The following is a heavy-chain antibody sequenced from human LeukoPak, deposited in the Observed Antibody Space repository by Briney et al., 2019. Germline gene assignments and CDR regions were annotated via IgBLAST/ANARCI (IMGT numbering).Heavy chain of an antibody. Sequence: SETLSLTCTVSSGSISGRNYYWGWIRQPPGKGPEWIGSIHYGGSTYYNPSLKSPDTISVDTSKSQFSLRLSSVTAADTAVYYCARRSGWMEYYYYGMDVWGQGTTVTV. J-gene: IGHJ6*02. V-gene: IGHV4-39*01. CDR1: SGSISGRNYY. CDR2: IHYGGST. CDR3: ARRSGWMEYYYYGMDV. D-gene: IGHD6-19*01.